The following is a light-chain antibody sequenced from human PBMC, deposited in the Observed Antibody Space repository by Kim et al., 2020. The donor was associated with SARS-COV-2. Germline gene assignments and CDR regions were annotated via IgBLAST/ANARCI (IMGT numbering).Light chain of an antibody. CDR2: GPS. J-gene: IGKJ2*02. CDR1: QTVTTN. V-gene: IGKV3-15*01. Sequence: VTPRARAPPPCRASQTVTTNLAWYHQKPRQPPRLLISGPSTRATVIPPRFSGSGSGTEFSLTISSLQSADFAVYYCQQYDNWPPWTFGQGTKLEI. CDR3: QQYDNWPPWT.